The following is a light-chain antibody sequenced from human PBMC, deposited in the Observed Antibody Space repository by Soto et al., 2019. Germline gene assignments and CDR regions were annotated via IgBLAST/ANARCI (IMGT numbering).Light chain of an antibody. J-gene: IGKJ3*01. V-gene: IGKV1-5*03. CDR3: QQSFT. CDR1: QSISSW. CDR2: KAS. Sequence: DLQMTQSPSTLSASVGDRVTITCRASQSISSWLAWYQQKPGKAPKLLIYKASSLESGVPSRFSGSGSGTEFTLTISSLQPDEFATDYCQQSFTFGPGTKVDIE.